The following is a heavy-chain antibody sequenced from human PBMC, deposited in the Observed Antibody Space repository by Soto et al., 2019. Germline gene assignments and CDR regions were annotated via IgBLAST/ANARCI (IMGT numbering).Heavy chain of an antibody. J-gene: IGHJ4*02. CDR2: IYYSGST. V-gene: IGHV4-39*01. CDR3: ARHHVASTYGGYAPFDY. CDR1: GGSISSSSYY. D-gene: IGHD5-12*01. Sequence: PSETLSLTCTVSGGSISSSSYYWGWIRQPPGKGLEWIGSIYYSGSTYYNPSLKSRVTISVDTSKNQFSLKLSSVTAADTAVYYCARHHVASTYGGYAPFDYWGQGTLVTVSS.